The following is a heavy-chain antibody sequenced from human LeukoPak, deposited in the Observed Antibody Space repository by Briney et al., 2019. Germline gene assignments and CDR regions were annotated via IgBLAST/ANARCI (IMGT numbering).Heavy chain of an antibody. CDR2: FSGIGGGT. V-gene: IGHV3-23*01. Sequence: GGSLRLSCAASGFTFSSYAMSWGCQTPREGLGWVSGFSGIGGGTYYADSVKGRFTISRDNSKNTLYLQMNSLRAEDTALYYCAKCQRSSGYFVAAFDIWAKGQGSPSLQ. CDR3: AKCQRSSGYFVAAFDI. CDR1: GFTFSSYA. D-gene: IGHD6-13*01. J-gene: IGHJ3*02.